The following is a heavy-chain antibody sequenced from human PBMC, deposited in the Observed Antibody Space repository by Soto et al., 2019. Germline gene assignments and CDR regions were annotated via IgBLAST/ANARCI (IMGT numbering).Heavy chain of an antibody. CDR3: AREVVVAAYFDY. D-gene: IGHD2-15*01. V-gene: IGHV3-NL1*01. J-gene: IGHJ4*02. CDR1: GFTFSSYG. CDR2: IYSGGST. Sequence: GGSLRLSCAASGFTFSSYGMHWVRQAPGKGLEWVAVIYSGGSTYYADSVKGRFTISRDNSKNTLYLQMNSLRAEDTAVYYCAREVVVAAYFDYWGQGTLVTVSS.